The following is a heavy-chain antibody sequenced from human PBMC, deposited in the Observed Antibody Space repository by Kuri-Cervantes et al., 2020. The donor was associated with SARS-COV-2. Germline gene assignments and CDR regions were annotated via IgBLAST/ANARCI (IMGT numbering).Heavy chain of an antibody. CDR2: ISSSGSTI. CDR3: AKAKGITIFGVVSLPHGYFDL. V-gene: IGHV3-11*01. D-gene: IGHD3-3*01. CDR1: GFTFSDYY. J-gene: IGHJ2*01. Sequence: GESLKISCVTSGFTFSDYYMSWIRQAPGKGLEWVSYISSSGSTIYYADSVKGRFTISRDNAKNSLYLQMNSLRAEDMALYYCAKAKGITIFGVVSLPHGYFDLWGRGTLVTVSS.